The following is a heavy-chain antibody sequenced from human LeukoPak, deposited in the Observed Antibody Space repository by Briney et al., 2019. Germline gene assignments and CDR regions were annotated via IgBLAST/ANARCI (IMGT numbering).Heavy chain of an antibody. Sequence: GGSLRLSCAASGFTFSGYWMHWVRQVPGKGLVWVSRISSDGSSTNYADSVKGRFTISRDNAKNSLYLQMNSLRAEDTAIYYCAREDDWNYEDYWGQGTLVTVSS. CDR3: AREDDWNYEDY. V-gene: IGHV3-74*01. D-gene: IGHD1-7*01. CDR2: ISSDGSST. CDR1: GFTFSGYW. J-gene: IGHJ4*02.